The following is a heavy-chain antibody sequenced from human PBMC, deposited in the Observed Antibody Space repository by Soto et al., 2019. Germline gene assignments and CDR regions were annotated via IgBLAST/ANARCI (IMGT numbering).Heavy chain of an antibody. CDR1: GGSISSYY. CDR3: ARGRRGTGYCTNGVCYYNWFDP. D-gene: IGHD2-8*01. V-gene: IGHV4-59*01. Sequence: SETLSLTCTVSGGSISSYYWSWIRQPPGKGLEWIGYIYYSGSTNYNPSLKSRVTISVDTSKNQFSLKLSSVTAADTAVYYCARGRRGTGYCTNGVCYYNWFDPWGQGPLVTASS. J-gene: IGHJ5*02. CDR2: IYYSGST.